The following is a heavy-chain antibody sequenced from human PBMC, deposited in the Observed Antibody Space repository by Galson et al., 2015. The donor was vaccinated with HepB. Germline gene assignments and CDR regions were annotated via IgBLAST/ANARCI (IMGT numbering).Heavy chain of an antibody. J-gene: IGHJ3*02. Sequence: SLRLSCAASGFTLSSYSMHWVRQAPGKGLEWVSSISSTSSYIYYADSVKGRFTISRDNAKNSLYLLMNSLRAEDTAVYYCAREGYCSTTSCYQDAFDIWGEGTMVTVSS. CDR3: AREGYCSTTSCYQDAFDI. CDR1: GFTLSSYS. V-gene: IGHV3-21*01. D-gene: IGHD2-2*01. CDR2: ISSTSSYI.